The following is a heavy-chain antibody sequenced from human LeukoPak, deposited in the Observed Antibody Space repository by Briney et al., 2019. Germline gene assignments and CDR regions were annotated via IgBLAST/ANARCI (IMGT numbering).Heavy chain of an antibody. J-gene: IGHJ4*02. CDR1: GFTFSSYS. CDR2: ISSSSSYI. D-gene: IGHD3-10*01. Sequence: PGGSLRLSCAASGFTFSSYSMNWVRQAPGKGLEWVSSISSSSSYIYYADSVKGRFTISRDNAKNSLYLQMNSLRAEDTAVYYCARDEKWFGPSDYWGQGTLVTVSS. CDR3: ARDEKWFGPSDY. V-gene: IGHV3-21*01.